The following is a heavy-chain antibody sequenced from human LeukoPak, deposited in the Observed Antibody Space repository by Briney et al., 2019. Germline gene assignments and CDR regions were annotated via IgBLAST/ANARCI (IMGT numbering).Heavy chain of an antibody. CDR2: ISSSSSYI. J-gene: IGHJ4*02. D-gene: IGHD3-10*01. CDR3: ASTSGPPYYFDY. Sequence: GGSLRLSCAASGFTFSSYSMNWVRQAPGKGLEWVSSISSSSSYIYYADSVKGRFTISRDNAKNSLYLQMNSLRAEDTAVYYCASTSGPPYYFDYWGQGTLVTVSS. V-gene: IGHV3-21*01. CDR1: GFTFSSYS.